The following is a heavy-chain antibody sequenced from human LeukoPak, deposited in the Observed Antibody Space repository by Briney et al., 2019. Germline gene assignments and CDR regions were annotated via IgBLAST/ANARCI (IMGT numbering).Heavy chain of an antibody. Sequence: GGSLRLSCAASGFTFSSHAMHWVRQAPGKGLEWVAVISYDGSNKYYADSVKGRFTISRAYSRNTVYLRMNTLRAEDTAIYYCAKDLGDIDVSGYYRPGAFDIWGQGTVVTVSS. D-gene: IGHD3-22*01. CDR1: GFTFSSHA. J-gene: IGHJ3*02. V-gene: IGHV3-30-3*01. CDR3: AKDLGDIDVSGYYRPGAFDI. CDR2: ISYDGSNK.